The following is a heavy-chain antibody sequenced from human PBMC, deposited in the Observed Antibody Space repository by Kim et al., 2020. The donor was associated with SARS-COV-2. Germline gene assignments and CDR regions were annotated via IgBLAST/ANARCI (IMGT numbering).Heavy chain of an antibody. CDR3: ARGVRGWFDP. CDR2: T. D-gene: IGHD3-10*02. J-gene: IGHJ5*02. Sequence: TTSHPSLTSRVTISVDTSKNQFSLKLISVTAADPAVYYCARGVRGWFDPWGQGTLVTVSS. V-gene: IGHV4-34*01.